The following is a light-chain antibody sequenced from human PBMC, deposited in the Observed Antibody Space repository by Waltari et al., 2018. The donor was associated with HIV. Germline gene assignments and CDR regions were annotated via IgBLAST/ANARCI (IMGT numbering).Light chain of an antibody. CDR3: CSYTGSYTWV. CDR1: RSDVGGYNF. Sequence: QSALTQPRSVSGSPGQSVTISCTGTRSDVGGYNFVSWSQQHPGKAPKLVIYDVSKWPSGVPDRFSGSKSGNTASLTISGLQAEDEADYYCCSYTGSYTWVFGGGTELTVL. CDR2: DVS. J-gene: IGLJ3*02. V-gene: IGLV2-11*01.